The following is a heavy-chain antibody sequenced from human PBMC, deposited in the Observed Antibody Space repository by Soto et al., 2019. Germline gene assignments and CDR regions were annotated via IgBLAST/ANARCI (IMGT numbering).Heavy chain of an antibody. CDR3: ARGGEYYDILTGYRLFDY. CDR1: GYTFTSYA. D-gene: IGHD3-9*01. Sequence: ASVKVSCKASGYTFTSYAIHWVRQAPGQRLEWMGWINAGNGNTKYSQKFQGRVTITRDTSASTAYMELSSLRSEDTAVYYCARGGEYYDILTGYRLFDYWGQGTLVTVSS. J-gene: IGHJ4*02. CDR2: INAGNGNT. V-gene: IGHV1-3*01.